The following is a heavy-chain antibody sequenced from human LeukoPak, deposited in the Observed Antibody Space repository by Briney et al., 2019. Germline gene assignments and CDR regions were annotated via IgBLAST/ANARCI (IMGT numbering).Heavy chain of an antibody. CDR1: GFTFSSYW. V-gene: IGHV3-7*01. CDR3: ARCHVEGGWTNIYYYYMDV. J-gene: IGHJ6*03. Sequence: QAGGSLRLSCAASGFTFSSYWMSWVRQAPGKGLEWVANIKQDGSEKYYVDSVKGRFTISRDNAKNSLYLQMNSLRAEDTAVYYCARCHVEGGWTNIYYYYMDVWGKGTTVTVSS. CDR2: IKQDGSEK. D-gene: IGHD6-19*01.